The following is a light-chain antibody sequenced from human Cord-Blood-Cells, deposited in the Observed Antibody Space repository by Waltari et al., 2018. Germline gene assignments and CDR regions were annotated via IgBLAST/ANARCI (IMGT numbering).Light chain of an antibody. Sequence: SYELTQPPSVSVSPGQTASITCSGDKLGDKYACWYQQKPGQSPVLVIYQDSKGPSGVPERFSGSHSGNTATLTISGTQAMDEADYYCQAWDSSTWVFGGGTKLTVL. V-gene: IGLV3-1*01. CDR2: QDS. CDR3: QAWDSSTWV. J-gene: IGLJ3*02. CDR1: KLGDKY.